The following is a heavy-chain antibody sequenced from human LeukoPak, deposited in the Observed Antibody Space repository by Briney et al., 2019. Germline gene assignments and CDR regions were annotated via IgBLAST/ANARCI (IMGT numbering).Heavy chain of an antibody. CDR1: GFTFDDYA. V-gene: IGHV3-9*01. J-gene: IGHJ4*02. Sequence: GGSLRLPCAASGFTFDDYAMHWVRQAPGKGLEWVSGISWNSGSIGYADSVKGRFTISRDNAKNSLYLQMNSLRAEDTALYYCAKGAISGGWYRLDSHFDYWGQGTLVTVSS. CDR2: ISWNSGSI. D-gene: IGHD6-19*01. CDR3: AKGAISGGWYRLDSHFDY.